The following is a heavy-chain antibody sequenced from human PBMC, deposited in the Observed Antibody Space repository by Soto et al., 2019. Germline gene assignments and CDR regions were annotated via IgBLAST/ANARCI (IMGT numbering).Heavy chain of an antibody. CDR3: TSEKGWRQSPLDS. Sequence: LVESGGGLVKPGGSIRLSCAASGFIFRNASMSWVRQAPGKGLEWVGRIKSNSSGETTDYAAPVEGRVTITRDDSKSILYLQMTSLAVEDTAVYFCTSEKGWRQSPLDSWGKGALVTVSS. D-gene: IGHD3-3*01. CDR1: GFIFRNAS. J-gene: IGHJ5*01. CDR2: IKSNSSGETT. V-gene: IGHV3-15*01.